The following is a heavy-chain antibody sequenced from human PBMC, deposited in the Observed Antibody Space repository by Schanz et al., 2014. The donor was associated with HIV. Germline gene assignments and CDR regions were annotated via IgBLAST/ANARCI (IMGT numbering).Heavy chain of an antibody. V-gene: IGHV3-23*04. CDR3: ARGGIWEWDQPDFDY. CDR2: ISGGSGST. D-gene: IGHD2-15*01. CDR1: GLTLSSYG. Sequence: EVQLVESGGDLVQPGGSLRLSCAASGLTLSSYGMSWVRQAPGKGLEWVSSISGGSGSTFYAGSVKGRFTISRDNSKNTLYLQMNSLRAEDTAVYYCARGGIWEWDQPDFDYWGQGTLVTVSS. J-gene: IGHJ4*02.